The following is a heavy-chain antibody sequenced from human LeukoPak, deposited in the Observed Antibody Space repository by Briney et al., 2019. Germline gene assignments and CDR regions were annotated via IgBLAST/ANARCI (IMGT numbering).Heavy chain of an antibody. CDR3: ARSITIFGVVTQYFDY. D-gene: IGHD3-3*01. J-gene: IGHJ4*02. Sequence: GGSLRLSCAASGFTFSSYWMSWVRQAPGKGLEWVANIKQDGSEKYYVDSVKGRFTISRDNAKNSLYLQMNSLRAEDTAVYYCARSITIFGVVTQYFDYWGQGTLVTVSS. V-gene: IGHV3-7*01. CDR1: GFTFSSYW. CDR2: IKQDGSEK.